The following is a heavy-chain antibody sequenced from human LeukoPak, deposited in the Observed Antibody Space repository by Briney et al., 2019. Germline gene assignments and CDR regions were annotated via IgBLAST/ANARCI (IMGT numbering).Heavy chain of an antibody. CDR1: GGSFSGYY. CDR3: ARGYYGDYVDDY. D-gene: IGHD4-17*01. Sequence: SETLSLTCAVYGGSFSGYYRSWIRQPPGKGLEWIGEINHSGSTNYNPSLKSRVTISVDTSKNQFSLKLSSVTAADTAVYYCARGYYGDYVDDYWGQGTLVTVSS. V-gene: IGHV4-34*01. J-gene: IGHJ4*02. CDR2: INHSGST.